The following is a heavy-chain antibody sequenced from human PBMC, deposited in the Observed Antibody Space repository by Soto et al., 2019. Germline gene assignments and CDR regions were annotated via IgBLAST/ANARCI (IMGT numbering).Heavy chain of an antibody. CDR1: GFTFSIYW. D-gene: IGHD6-6*01. Sequence: GGSLRLSCAASGFTFSIYWMHWVRQTPGKGLVWVSRINSDGRSTSYADSVSGRFTISRDNAKNALFLQMNSLRAEDTAVYYCARDGMYSSSADYWGQGTLVTVSS. CDR3: ARDGMYSSSADY. J-gene: IGHJ4*02. CDR2: INSDGRST. V-gene: IGHV3-74*01.